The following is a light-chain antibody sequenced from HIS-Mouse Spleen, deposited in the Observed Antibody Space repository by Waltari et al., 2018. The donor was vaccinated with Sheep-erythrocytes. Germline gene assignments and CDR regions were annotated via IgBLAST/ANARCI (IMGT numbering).Light chain of an antibody. Sequence: AIQLTQSPSSLSASVGDRVTITCRASQGISSALAWYQQKPGKASKLLIYDASSLESGVPSRFSGSGSGTDFTLTISSLQPEDFATYYCQQFNIWTFGQGTKVEIK. J-gene: IGKJ1*01. CDR3: QQFNIWT. CDR2: DAS. CDR1: QGISSA. V-gene: IGKV1-13*02.